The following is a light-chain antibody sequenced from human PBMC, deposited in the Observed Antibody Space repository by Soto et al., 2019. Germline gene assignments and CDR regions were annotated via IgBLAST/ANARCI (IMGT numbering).Light chain of an antibody. CDR3: QQYGSAPWT. CDR2: AAS. CDR1: LSVASNY. Sequence: EIVLTQSPGTLPLSPGERATLSCRASLSVASNYLAWYQQKPGQAPRLLIYAASGRATGIPDRFSGSGSGTDFTLTIIRLEPEDCAVYYCQQYGSAPWTFGQGTKVEIK. V-gene: IGKV3-20*01. J-gene: IGKJ1*01.